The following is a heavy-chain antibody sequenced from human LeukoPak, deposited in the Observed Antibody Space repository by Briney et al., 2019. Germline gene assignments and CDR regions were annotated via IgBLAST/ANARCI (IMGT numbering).Heavy chain of an antibody. CDR3: VRRNCYGSGNHYSHFDY. CDR2: IYPRDSDT. D-gene: IGHD3-10*01. CDR1: GYSFNTYW. J-gene: IGHJ4*02. Sequence: GESLKISCQSFGYSFNTYWIGWVRQVPGKGLEWMGNIYPRDSDTRYSPAFQGHVTISVDKSISTASLQWSSLKASDSATYYCVRRNCYGSGNHYSHFDYWGQGTQVTVSS. V-gene: IGHV5-51*01.